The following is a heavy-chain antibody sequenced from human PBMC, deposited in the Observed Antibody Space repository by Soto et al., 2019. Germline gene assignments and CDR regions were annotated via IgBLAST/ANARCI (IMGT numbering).Heavy chain of an antibody. D-gene: IGHD2-8*01. J-gene: IGHJ6*02. CDR2: ISYDGSNK. V-gene: IGHV3-30*04. CDR3: AREQTYCTNGVCSSYYGMDV. Sequence: QVQLVESGGGVVQPGRSLRLSCAASGFTFSSYAMHWVRQAPDKGLEWVAVISYDGSNKFYADSVKCRFTISRDNSKNTLYLQMNSRRAEDTAVYYCAREQTYCTNGVCSSYYGMDVWGQGTTVTVSS. CDR1: GFTFSSYA.